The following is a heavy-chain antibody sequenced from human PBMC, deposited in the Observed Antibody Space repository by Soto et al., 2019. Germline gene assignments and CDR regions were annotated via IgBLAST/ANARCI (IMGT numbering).Heavy chain of an antibody. CDR3: ARNLGSSWYYYGMDV. CDR2: INAGNGNT. Sequence: ASVKVSCKASGYTFTSYAMHWVRQAPGQRLEWMGWINAGNGNTKYSQKFQGRVTITRDTSASTAYMELSSLRSEDTAVYYCARNLGSSWYYYGMDVWGQGTTVTVSS. D-gene: IGHD6-13*01. CDR1: GYTFTSYA. V-gene: IGHV1-3*01. J-gene: IGHJ6*02.